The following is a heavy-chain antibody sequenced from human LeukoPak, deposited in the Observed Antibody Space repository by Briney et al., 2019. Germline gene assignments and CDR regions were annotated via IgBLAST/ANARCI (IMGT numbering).Heavy chain of an antibody. D-gene: IGHD3-10*01. CDR3: AAGKLLWFGELLSGTFDY. CDR1: GGTFSSYA. J-gene: IGHJ4*02. CDR2: IIPIFDTA. V-gene: IGHV1-69*05. Sequence: SVKVSCKASGGTFSSYAIIWVRQAPGQGLEWMGGIIPIFDTANYAQKFQGRVTITTDESTSTAYMELSSLRSEDMAVYYCAAGKLLWFGELLSGTFDYWGQGTLVTVSS.